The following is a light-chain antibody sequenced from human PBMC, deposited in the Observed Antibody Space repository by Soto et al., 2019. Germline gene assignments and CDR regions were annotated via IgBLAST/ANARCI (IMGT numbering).Light chain of an antibody. V-gene: IGLV2-8*01. J-gene: IGLJ1*01. CDR1: SSDVGRYNY. CDR2: EVT. Sequence: QSALTQPPSASGSPGQSVTISCTGTSSDVGRYNYVSWYQHHPGKAPKLMIYEVTKRPSGVPDRFSGSKSGNTASLTVSGLQADDEAEYFCCSYTTSSTRVFGTGTKLTVL. CDR3: CSYTTSSTRV.